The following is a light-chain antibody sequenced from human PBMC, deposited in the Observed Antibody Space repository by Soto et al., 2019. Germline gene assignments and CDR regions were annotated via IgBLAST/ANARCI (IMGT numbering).Light chain of an antibody. CDR2: GNS. CDR3: QSYDSSLSGSRV. Sequence: QSVLTQPPSVSGAPGQRVTISCTGNSSNIGAGYDVYWYQQIPGTAPKLLIHGNSNRPSGVPDRFSGSKSGTSASLAITGLQDEDEADYYCQSYDSSLSGSRVFGGGTQLTVL. J-gene: IGLJ3*02. CDR1: SSNIGAGYD. V-gene: IGLV1-40*01.